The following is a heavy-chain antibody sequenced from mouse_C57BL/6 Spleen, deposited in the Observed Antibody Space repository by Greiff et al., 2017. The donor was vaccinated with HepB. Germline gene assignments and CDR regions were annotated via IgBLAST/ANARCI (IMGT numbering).Heavy chain of an antibody. D-gene: IGHD1-1*01. CDR3: ARGGYGSSYVYAMDY. CDR1: GYTFTDYF. CDR2: IYPGSGNT. Sequence: VQLVESGAELVRPGASVKLSCKASGYTFTDYFINWVKQRPGQGLEWIARIYPGSGNTYYNEKFKGKATLTAEKSSSTAYMQLSSLTSEDSAVYFCARGGYGSSYVYAMDYWGQGTSVTVSS. J-gene: IGHJ4*01. V-gene: IGHV1-76*01.